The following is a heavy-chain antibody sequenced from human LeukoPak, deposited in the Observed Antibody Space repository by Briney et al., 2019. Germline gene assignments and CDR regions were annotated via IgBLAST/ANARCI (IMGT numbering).Heavy chain of an antibody. CDR1: GYTFTSYY. V-gene: IGHV1-46*01. CDR3: ARDTVLLWFGELSEYNWFDP. CDR2: INPSGGST. J-gene: IGHJ5*02. D-gene: IGHD3-10*01. Sequence: ASVKVSCKASGYTFTSYYMHWVRQAPGQGLEWMGIINPSGGSTSYAQKFQGRVTMTRDMSTSTVYMELSSLRSEDTAVYYCARDTVLLWFGELSEYNWFDPWGQGTLVTVSS.